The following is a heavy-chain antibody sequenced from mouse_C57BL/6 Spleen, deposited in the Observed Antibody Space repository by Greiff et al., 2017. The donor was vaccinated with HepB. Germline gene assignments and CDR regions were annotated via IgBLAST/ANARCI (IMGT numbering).Heavy chain of an antibody. D-gene: IGHD1-1*01. CDR2: ISSGSSTI. V-gene: IGHV5-17*01. Sequence: DVHLVESGGGLVKPGGSLKLSCAASGFTFSDYGMHWVRQAPEKGLEWVAYISSGSSTIYYADTVKGRFTISRDNAKNTLFLQMTSLSSEDTAMYYCAGYGSSYDYAMDYWGQGTPVTVSS. CDR1: GFTFSDYG. CDR3: AGYGSSYDYAMDY. J-gene: IGHJ4*01.